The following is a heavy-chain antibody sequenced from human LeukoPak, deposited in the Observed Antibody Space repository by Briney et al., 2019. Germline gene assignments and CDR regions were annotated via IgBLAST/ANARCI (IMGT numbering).Heavy chain of an antibody. Sequence: ASVKVSCKASGYTFTSYDINWVRLATGQGLEWMGWMNPNSGNTGYAQKFQGRVTMTRNTSISTAYMELSSLRSEDTAVYYCARDNGGTAMAYYYYYYMDVWGKGTTVTISS. CDR2: MNPNSGNT. V-gene: IGHV1-8*01. D-gene: IGHD5-18*01. CDR3: ARDNGGTAMAYYYYYYMDV. J-gene: IGHJ6*03. CDR1: GYTFTSYD.